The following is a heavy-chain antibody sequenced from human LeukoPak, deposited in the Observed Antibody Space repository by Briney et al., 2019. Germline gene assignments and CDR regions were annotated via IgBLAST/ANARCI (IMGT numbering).Heavy chain of an antibody. D-gene: IGHD3-22*01. J-gene: IGHJ4*02. V-gene: IGHV4-38-2*01. CDR3: ARGDYYDSSGYDY. Sequence: SETLSLTCAVSGYSISSGYYWGWIRPPSGKGLEWIGSIYHSGSTYYNPSLKSRVTISVDTSKNQFSLKLSSVTAADTDVYYCARGDYYDSSGYDYWGQGTLVSVSS. CDR1: GYSISSGYY. CDR2: IYHSGST.